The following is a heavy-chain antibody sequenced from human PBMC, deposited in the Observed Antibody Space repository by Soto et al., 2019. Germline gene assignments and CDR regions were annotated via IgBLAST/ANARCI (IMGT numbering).Heavy chain of an antibody. D-gene: IGHD3-22*01. CDR3: ARDRGPSSGYYPYWFDP. Sequence: QVQLVQSGAEVKKPGSSVKVSCKASGGTFSSYAITWVRQAPGQGLEWMGGIIPIFGTANYAQKFQGRVTITADESTRTAYMELGSLRSEDTAVYYCARDRGPSSGYYPYWFDPWGQGTLVTVSS. CDR2: IIPIFGTA. CDR1: GGTFSSYA. V-gene: IGHV1-69*12. J-gene: IGHJ5*02.